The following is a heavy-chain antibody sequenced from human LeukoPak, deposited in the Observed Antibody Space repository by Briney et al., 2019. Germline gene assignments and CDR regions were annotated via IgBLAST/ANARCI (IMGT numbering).Heavy chain of an antibody. J-gene: IGHJ4*02. CDR3: GSGTYGPHHFDY. CDR2: ISYDGSNN. V-gene: IGHV3-30*04. CDR1: GFTFSICA. Sequence: GVSLRLSCAPSGFTFSICAMHGVRHAPGKGREWVGVISYDGSNNYYADSVKGPFTISRANSTHTLYLQMHRLRAEDTAVYYCGSGTYGPHHFDYCGQGTLVIVSS. D-gene: IGHD3-10*01.